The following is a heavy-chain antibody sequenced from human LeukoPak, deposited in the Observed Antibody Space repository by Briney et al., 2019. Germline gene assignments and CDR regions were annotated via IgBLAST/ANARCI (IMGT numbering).Heavy chain of an antibody. Sequence: GGSLRLSCAASGFTFSSYAMHWVRQAPGKGLEWVAVISYDGSNKYYADSVKGRFTISRDNAKNSLYLQMNSLRAEDTAVYYCAREHNYYYYMDVWGKGTTVTISS. D-gene: IGHD2-21*01. CDR1: GFTFSSYA. CDR3: AREHNYYYYMDV. V-gene: IGHV3-30*04. J-gene: IGHJ6*03. CDR2: ISYDGSNK.